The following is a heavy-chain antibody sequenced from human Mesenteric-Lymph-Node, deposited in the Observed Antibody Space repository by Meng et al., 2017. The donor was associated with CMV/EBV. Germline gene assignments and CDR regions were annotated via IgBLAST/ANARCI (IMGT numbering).Heavy chain of an antibody. CDR2: INSDGSST. Sequence: GESLKISCAASGFTFSSYWMHWVRQAPGKGLVWVSRINSDGSSTSYADSVKGRFTISRDNAKNTLYLQMNSLRAEDTAVYYCAKDRGYSSSWYVLVWGQGTLVTVSS. V-gene: IGHV3-74*01. CDR3: AKDRGYSSSWYVLV. CDR1: GFTFSSYW. D-gene: IGHD6-13*01. J-gene: IGHJ4*02.